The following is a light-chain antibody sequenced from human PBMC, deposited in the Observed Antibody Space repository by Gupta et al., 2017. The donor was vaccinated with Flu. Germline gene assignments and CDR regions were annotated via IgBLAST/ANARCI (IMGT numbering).Light chain of an antibody. Sequence: SITNSCTGTSSDVGAYKYFSSSQHHPGKVHNLMIYDGTNRTAGVSGRFSGSKAGNTASLTISGLQAEDEAEYYCNSYASSSSVVFGGGTKLTVL. CDR2: DGT. J-gene: IGLJ3*02. CDR1: SSDVGAYKY. V-gene: IGLV2-14*03. CDR3: NSYASSSSVV.